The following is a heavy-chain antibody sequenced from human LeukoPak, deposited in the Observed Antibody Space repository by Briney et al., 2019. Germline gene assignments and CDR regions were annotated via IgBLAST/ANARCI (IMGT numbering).Heavy chain of an antibody. D-gene: IGHD5-18*01. CDR3: ASEGSAMVTT. CDR1: GGSFSGYY. Sequence: SETLSLTCAVYGGSFSGYYWSWIRQPPGKGLEWIGEINHSGSTNYNPSLKSRVTMSVDTSKNQLSLKLSSVTAADTAVYYCASEGSAMVTTWGQGTLVTVSS. V-gene: IGHV4-34*01. J-gene: IGHJ5*02. CDR2: INHSGST.